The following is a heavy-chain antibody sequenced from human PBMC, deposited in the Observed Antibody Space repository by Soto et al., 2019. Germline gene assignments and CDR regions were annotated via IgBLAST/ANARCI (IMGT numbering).Heavy chain of an antibody. Sequence: QVQLQESGPGLVKPSGTLSLTCAVSGGSISTSNWWSWVRQPPGKGLEWIGEVYRTGSTNYNPSLESRLTLSVDKSKNQFSLKLTSVPAADTAVYYCARARATIAAAAIFDCWGQGTLVTVSS. CDR1: GGSISTSNW. CDR2: VYRTGST. CDR3: ARARATIAAAAIFDC. D-gene: IGHD6-13*01. V-gene: IGHV4-4*02. J-gene: IGHJ4*02.